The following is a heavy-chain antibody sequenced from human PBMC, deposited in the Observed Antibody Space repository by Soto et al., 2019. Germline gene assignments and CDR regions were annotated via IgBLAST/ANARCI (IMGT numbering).Heavy chain of an antibody. Sequence: ASVKVSCKASGYTFTSSGISWVRQAPGQGLEWMGWISVYNGNTNYAQNFQGRVSMTTDTSTSTVYMELRNLRSDDTAVCYCARGVVVPAAPGKTWFDPWGQGTMVTVYS. V-gene: IGHV1-18*01. CDR3: ARGVVVPAAPGKTWFDP. CDR1: GYTFTSSG. CDR2: ISVYNGNT. J-gene: IGHJ5*02. D-gene: IGHD2-2*01.